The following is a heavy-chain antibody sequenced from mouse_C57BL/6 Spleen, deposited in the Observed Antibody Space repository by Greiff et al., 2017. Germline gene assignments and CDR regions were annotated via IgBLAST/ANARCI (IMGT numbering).Heavy chain of an antibody. CDR1: GYTFTSYW. V-gene: IGHV1-55*01. D-gene: IGHD3-2*02. CDR2: IYPGSGST. Sequence: QVQLKQPGAELVKPGASVKMSCKASGYTFTSYWITWVKQRPGQGLEWIGDIYPGSGSTNYNEKFKSKATLPVDTSSSTAYMQLSSLTSEDSAVYYCSRRDSSGVPYFDDWGQGTTLTVSS. J-gene: IGHJ2*01. CDR3: SRRDSSGVPYFDD.